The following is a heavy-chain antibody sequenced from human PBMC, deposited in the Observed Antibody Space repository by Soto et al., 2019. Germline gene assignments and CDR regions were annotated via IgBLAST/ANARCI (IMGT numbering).Heavy chain of an antibody. CDR3: ATMIGYFDH. CDR2: IYYSGST. D-gene: IGHD3-22*01. CDR1: GGSISSHY. V-gene: IGHV4-59*11. J-gene: IGHJ4*02. Sequence: SETLSLTCTVSGGSISSHYWGWIRQPPGKRLEWIGNIYYSGSTNYNPSLKSRVTISIDTSKTQFSLKLSSVTAADTAIYYCATMIGYFDHWGQGALVTVSS.